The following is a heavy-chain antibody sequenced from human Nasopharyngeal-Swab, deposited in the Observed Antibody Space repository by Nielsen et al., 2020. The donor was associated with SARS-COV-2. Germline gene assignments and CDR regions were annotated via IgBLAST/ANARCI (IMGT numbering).Heavy chain of an antibody. CDR3: ARGGSGDQGDFDY. Sequence: WVRQAPGQGLEWMGWINTNTGNPTYAQGFTGRFVFSLDTSVSTAYLQISSLKAEDTAVYYCARGGSGDQGDFDYWGQGTLVTVSS. D-gene: IGHD6-19*01. CDR2: INTNTGNP. V-gene: IGHV7-4-1*02. J-gene: IGHJ4*02.